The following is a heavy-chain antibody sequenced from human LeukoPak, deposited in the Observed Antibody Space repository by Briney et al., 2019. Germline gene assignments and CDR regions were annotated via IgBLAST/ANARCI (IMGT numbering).Heavy chain of an antibody. J-gene: IGHJ3*02. CDR1: GFTFSSYE. D-gene: IGHD3-22*01. CDR2: ISSSGSTI. Sequence: GGSLRLSCAASGFTFSSYEMNWVGQAPGKGLEWVSYISSSGSTIYYADSVKGRFTISRDNAKNSLYLHMNSLRAEDTAVYYCARAGICDYSDSSGYHNAAFDIWGQGTMVTVSS. V-gene: IGHV3-48*03. CDR3: ARAGICDYSDSSGYHNAAFDI.